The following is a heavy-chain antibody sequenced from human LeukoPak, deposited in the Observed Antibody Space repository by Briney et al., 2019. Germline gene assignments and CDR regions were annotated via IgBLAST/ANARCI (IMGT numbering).Heavy chain of an antibody. D-gene: IGHD6-13*01. V-gene: IGHV3-74*01. J-gene: IGHJ4*02. CDR2: VNSDGSTT. CDR3: ARGYYSSSRFDS. Sequence: PGGSLRLSCAASGFPFSNYWMHWVRQAPGKGLVCVLRVNSDGSTTNYADSVKGRFTISRDNAENTLYMRMNSLRPEDTAVYYCARGYYSSSRFDSWGQGTLVTVSS. CDR1: GFPFSNYW.